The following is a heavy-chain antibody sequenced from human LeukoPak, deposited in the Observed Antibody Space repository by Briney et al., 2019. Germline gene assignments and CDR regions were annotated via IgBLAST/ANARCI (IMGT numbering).Heavy chain of an antibody. CDR2: ISGSGYST. J-gene: IGHJ4*02. D-gene: IGHD4-17*01. Sequence: LAGGSLRLSCAASGFTFNNYAMNWVRQAPGKGLEWVSAISGSGYSTYYADSVKGRFTISRDNSKNTLYLQTNSLRAEDTAVYYCAKDYGDYAYYFHYWGQGTLVTVSS. V-gene: IGHV3-23*01. CDR1: GFTFNNYA. CDR3: AKDYGDYAYYFHY.